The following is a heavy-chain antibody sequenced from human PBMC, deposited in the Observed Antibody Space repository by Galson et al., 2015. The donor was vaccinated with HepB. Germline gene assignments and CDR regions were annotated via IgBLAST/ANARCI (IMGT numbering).Heavy chain of an antibody. V-gene: IGHV1-18*04. CDR1: GYTFTSYG. Sequence: SVKVSCKASGYTFTSYGISWVRQAPGQGLEWMGWISAYNGNTNYAQKLQGRVTMTTDTSTSTAYMELRSLRSDDTAVYYCARDRAVLRFLEWLLYPPVDWFDPWGQGTLVTVSS. D-gene: IGHD3-3*01. J-gene: IGHJ5*02. CDR2: ISAYNGNT. CDR3: ARDRAVLRFLEWLLYPPVDWFDP.